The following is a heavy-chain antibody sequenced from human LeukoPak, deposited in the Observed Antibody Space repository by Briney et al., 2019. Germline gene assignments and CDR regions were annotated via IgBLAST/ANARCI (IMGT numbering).Heavy chain of an antibody. Sequence: GGSLRLSCAASGFTFSDYYMSWIRQAPGKGLECVSYISSSGSTIYHADSVKGRFTISRDNAKNSLYLQMNSLRAEDTAVYYCARADSSGYYYFDYWGQGTLVTVSS. D-gene: IGHD3-22*01. CDR1: GFTFSDYY. J-gene: IGHJ4*02. CDR2: ISSSGSTI. V-gene: IGHV3-11*04. CDR3: ARADSSGYYYFDY.